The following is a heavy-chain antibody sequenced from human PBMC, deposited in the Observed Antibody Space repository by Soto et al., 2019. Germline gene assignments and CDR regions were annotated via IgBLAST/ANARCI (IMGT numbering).Heavy chain of an antibody. V-gene: IGHV4-4*07. D-gene: IGHD3-10*01. Sequence: SETLSLTCFVSGASISSYYWSWIRQPAGNGLEWIGRSYSRGSTDYNPSLKSRVTMSLDTSKNQFSLKLSSVTAADTAVYYCAIGGGRVVDYWGHGTLVTVSS. CDR2: SYSRGST. J-gene: IGHJ4*01. CDR3: AIGGGRVVDY. CDR1: GASISSYY.